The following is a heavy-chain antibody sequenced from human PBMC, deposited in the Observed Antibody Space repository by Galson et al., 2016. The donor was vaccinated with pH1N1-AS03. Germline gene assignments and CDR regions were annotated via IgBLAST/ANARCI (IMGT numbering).Heavy chain of an antibody. D-gene: IGHD1-1*01. V-gene: IGHV3-15*01. CDR3: TSIQY. J-gene: IGHJ4*02. CDR2: IKTKTHGGTT. CDR1: GFTFGNDW. Sequence: SLRLSCAASGFTFGNDWMNWVRQAPGKGLEWVGRIKTKTHGGTTDYAAPVKGRFTVSRDDSKNTLYLQMNSLKTEDTAVYYCTSIQYWGQGTLVTVSS.